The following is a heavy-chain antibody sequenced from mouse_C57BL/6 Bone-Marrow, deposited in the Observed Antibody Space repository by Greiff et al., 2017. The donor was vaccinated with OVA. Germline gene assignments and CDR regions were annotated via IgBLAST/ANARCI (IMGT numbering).Heavy chain of an antibody. Sequence: DVQLVESGGGLVQPGDSLSLSCAASGFTFTNYYMSWVRQPPGKALEWLAFLRNKPNGSTTEYSASVKGRFTISRDNSQSILYLQMNALRAEDSATYYCARYKGRVAVDYFDYWGQGTALTVSS. J-gene: IGHJ2*01. CDR2: LRNKPNGSTT. V-gene: IGHV7-3*01. D-gene: IGHD1-1*01. CDR3: ARYKGRVAVDYFDY. CDR1: GFTFTNYY.